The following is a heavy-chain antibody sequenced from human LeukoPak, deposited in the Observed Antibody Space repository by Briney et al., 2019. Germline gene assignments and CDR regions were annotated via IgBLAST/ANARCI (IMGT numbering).Heavy chain of an antibody. Sequence: ASVKVSCKASGNTFNSNYMHWVRQAPGQGLEWMGIINLSGGSTSYAQKFQGRVTMTRETSTSTVYMELSSLRSEDTAVYYCARAPTSMEVTPISLWGQGTLVTVSS. CDR1: GNTFNSNY. V-gene: IGHV1-46*02. D-gene: IGHD4-23*01. CDR3: ARAPTSMEVTPISL. J-gene: IGHJ4*02. CDR2: INLSGGST.